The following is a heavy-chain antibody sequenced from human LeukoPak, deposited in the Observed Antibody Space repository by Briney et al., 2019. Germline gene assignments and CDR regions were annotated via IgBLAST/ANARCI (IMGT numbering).Heavy chain of an antibody. V-gene: IGHV3-74*01. J-gene: IGHJ4*02. CDR1: GFTFSGYW. CDR3: ARSHGDYSDSSGSRFDY. Sequence: HTGGSLRLSCAASGFTFSGYWMHWVRQAPGKGLVWVSRISRDGSSTRYADSVKGRFTISRDNAENTLYLQMNSLRAEDTAVYYCARSHGDYSDSSGSRFDYWGQGALVTVSS. CDR2: ISRDGSST. D-gene: IGHD3-22*01.